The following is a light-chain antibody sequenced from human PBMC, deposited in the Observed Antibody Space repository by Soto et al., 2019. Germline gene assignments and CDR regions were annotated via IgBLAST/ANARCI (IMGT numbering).Light chain of an antibody. CDR2: DAS. Sequence: EIVLTQSPATLSLSPGERATLSCRASQSVSSYLAWYQQKPGQAPRLLIYDASNRATGIPARFSGSGSGTDFTLTISSLEPEDFAVYYCQQRGRTFGQGTEVEIK. J-gene: IGKJ1*01. CDR3: QQRGRT. V-gene: IGKV3-11*01. CDR1: QSVSSY.